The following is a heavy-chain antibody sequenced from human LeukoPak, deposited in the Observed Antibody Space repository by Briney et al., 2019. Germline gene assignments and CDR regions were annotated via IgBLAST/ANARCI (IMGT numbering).Heavy chain of an antibody. CDR1: GFTFSSYS. D-gene: IGHD6-13*01. J-gene: IGHJ4*02. V-gene: IGHV3-48*02. CDR2: ISSSSTVM. CDR3: ARDPLVLAHYFDY. Sequence: GGSLRRSCAASGFTFSSYSMNWVRQAPGKGLEWISYISSSSTVMYYADSVKGRFTISRDNAKNSPYLQMNSLRDEDTAVYYCARDPLVLAHYFDYWGQGTLVTVSS.